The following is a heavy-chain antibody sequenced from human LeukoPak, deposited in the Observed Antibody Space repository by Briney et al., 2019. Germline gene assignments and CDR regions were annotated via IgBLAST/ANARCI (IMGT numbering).Heavy chain of an antibody. D-gene: IGHD4-11*01. V-gene: IGHV4-34*01. CDR2: INHSGST. CDR3: ARHSIWADAFDI. Sequence: ASETLSLTCAVYGGSLSGYYWTWIRQSPGKGLEWIGQINHSGSTNYNPSLKSRVTISVDMSSNQFSLKLSSVTAADTAVYYCARHSIWADAFDIWGQGTMVTVSS. CDR1: GGSLSGYY. J-gene: IGHJ3*02.